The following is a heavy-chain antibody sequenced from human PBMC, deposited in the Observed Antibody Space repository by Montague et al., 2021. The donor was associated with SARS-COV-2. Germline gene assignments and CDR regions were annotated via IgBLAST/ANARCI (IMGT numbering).Heavy chain of an antibody. CDR3: EHKNSGWPIEFAN. Sequence: PALVKPTQTLTLTCTFSGFSPDSRGVGVGWIRQPPGKALECLALSYWNDDKSDSPSLKTRLTVTKDTSKNQVVLTMTDMDPVDTATYFCEHKNSGWPIEFANWGQGALVTVSS. D-gene: IGHD6-19*01. J-gene: IGHJ4*02. V-gene: IGHV2-5*01. CDR2: SYWNDDK. CDR1: GFSPDSRGVG.